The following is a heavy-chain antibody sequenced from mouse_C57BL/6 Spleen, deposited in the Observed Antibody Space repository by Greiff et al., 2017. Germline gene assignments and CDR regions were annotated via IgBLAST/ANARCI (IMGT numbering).Heavy chain of an antibody. D-gene: IGHD4-1*01. Sequence: EVQLVESGGGLVKPGGSLKLSCAASGFTFSDYGMHWVRQAPEKGLEWVAYISSVSSTIYYADTVKGRFTISRDNAKNTLFLQLTSLRSEDTAMYYCARGGLGGYFDVWGTGTTVTVSS. V-gene: IGHV5-17*01. CDR2: ISSVSSTI. J-gene: IGHJ1*03. CDR1: GFTFSDYG. CDR3: ARGGLGGYFDV.